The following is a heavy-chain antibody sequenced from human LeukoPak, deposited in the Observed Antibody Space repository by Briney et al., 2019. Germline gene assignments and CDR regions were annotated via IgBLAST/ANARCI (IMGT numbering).Heavy chain of an antibody. V-gene: IGHV3-21*01. J-gene: IGHJ4*02. D-gene: IGHD1-26*01. Sequence: GGSLRLSCAASGFTFSSYSMNWVRQAPGKGLEWVSSISSSSSYIYYADSVKGRFTISRDNAKNSLYLQMNSLRAEDTAVYYCARERVGATDDDYWGQGTLVTVSS. CDR2: ISSSSSYI. CDR1: GFTFSSYS. CDR3: ARERVGATDDDY.